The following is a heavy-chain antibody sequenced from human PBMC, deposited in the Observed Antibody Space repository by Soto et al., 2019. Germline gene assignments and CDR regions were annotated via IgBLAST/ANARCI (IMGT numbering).Heavy chain of an antibody. Sequence: QVQLQESGPGLVKPSETLSLTCTVSGGSVSSGSYYWSWIRQPPGKGLEWIGYIYYSGSTNYNPSLKSRVTISVDTSKNQFSLKLSSVTAADTAVYYCARVRPAATYYFDYWGQGTLVTVSS. V-gene: IGHV4-61*01. CDR1: GGSVSSGSYY. CDR3: ARVRPAATYYFDY. J-gene: IGHJ4*02. CDR2: IYYSGST. D-gene: IGHD2-2*01.